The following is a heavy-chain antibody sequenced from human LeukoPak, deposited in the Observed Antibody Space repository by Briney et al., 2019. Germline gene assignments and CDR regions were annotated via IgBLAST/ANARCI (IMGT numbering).Heavy chain of an antibody. CDR3: ARGQYHLLYWYFDL. CDR2: ICTSGST. J-gene: IGHJ2*01. D-gene: IGHD2-2*01. CDR1: DGSISGYY. Sequence: SETLSLTCTVSDGSISGYYWNWIRQPAGKGLEWIGRICTSGSTNYNPSLKSRVTMSVDTSKNQFSLKLSSVTAADTAVYYCARGQYHLLYWYFDLWGRGTLVTVSS. V-gene: IGHV4-4*07.